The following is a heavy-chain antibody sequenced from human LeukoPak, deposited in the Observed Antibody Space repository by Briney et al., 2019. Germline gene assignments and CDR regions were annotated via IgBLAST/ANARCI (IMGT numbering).Heavy chain of an antibody. V-gene: IGHV3-21*01. CDR3: ATKMHGPFDH. Sequence: GGSLRLSCAASGFTFISYNLYWVRQAPGKGLEWVSSSVTSGSTYYADSVRGRFTISRDNAKNSLYLQMSSLSVEDTAVYYCATKMHGPFDHWGQGTLVTVSS. CDR2: SVTSGST. CDR1: GFTFISYN. J-gene: IGHJ5*02.